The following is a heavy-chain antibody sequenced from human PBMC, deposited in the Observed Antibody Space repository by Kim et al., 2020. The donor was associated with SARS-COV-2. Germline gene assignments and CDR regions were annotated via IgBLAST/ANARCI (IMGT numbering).Heavy chain of an antibody. Sequence: GGSLRLSCAASGFTFSSYGMHWVRQAPGKGLEWVALIWYDGSNKYYADSVKGRFTISRDNSKNTLYLQMNSLRAEDTAVYYCARGALQWLVDYYYYGMDVWGQGTTVTVSS. CDR1: GFTFSSYG. V-gene: IGHV3-33*01. D-gene: IGHD6-19*01. J-gene: IGHJ6*02. CDR2: IWYDGSNK. CDR3: ARGALQWLVDYYYYGMDV.